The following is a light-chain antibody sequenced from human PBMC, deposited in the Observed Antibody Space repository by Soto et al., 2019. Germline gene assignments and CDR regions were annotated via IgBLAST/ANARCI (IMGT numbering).Light chain of an antibody. CDR3: TSCITANTRCV. CDR1: SSDIGRYNY. Sequence: SALARPASVSWSPGQSITISCTGTSSDIGRYNYVSWFQQHPGKVPKLVIFEVNYRPSGVSDRFSGSKSGNTASLTITGLQAEDEADYYCTSCITANTRCVFGSGTKATVL. CDR2: EVN. V-gene: IGLV2-14*01. J-gene: IGLJ1*01.